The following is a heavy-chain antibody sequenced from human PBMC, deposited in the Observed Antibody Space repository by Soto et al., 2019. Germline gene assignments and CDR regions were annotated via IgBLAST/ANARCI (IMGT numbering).Heavy chain of an antibody. CDR1: GGTFSSYA. J-gene: IGHJ6*02. CDR3: ARVYDSSGYYYVGYLGMDV. V-gene: IGHV1-69*06. CDR2: IIPIFGTA. D-gene: IGHD3-22*01. Sequence: ASVKVSCKASGGTFSSYAISWVRQAPGQGLEWMGGIIPIFGTANYAQKFQGRVTITADKSTSTAYMELSILRSEDTAVYYCARVYDSSGYYYVGYLGMDVWGQGTTVTVS.